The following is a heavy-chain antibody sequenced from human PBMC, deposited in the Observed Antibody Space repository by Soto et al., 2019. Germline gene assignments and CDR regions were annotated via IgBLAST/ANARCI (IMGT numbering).Heavy chain of an antibody. CDR1: GFAFRSYW. V-gene: IGHV3-74*01. D-gene: IGHD3-9*01. Sequence: EVQLVESGGGLVQPGGSLRLSCAASGFAFRSYWMHWVRQSPGKGLVWVSRIDSDGSTRTYAHSVKGRVTISRDNAKSTLYLQMNSLRAEDTGVYYCARDLGYDTTPYWGRGTLVIVSS. J-gene: IGHJ4*02. CDR2: IDSDGSTR. CDR3: ARDLGYDTTPY.